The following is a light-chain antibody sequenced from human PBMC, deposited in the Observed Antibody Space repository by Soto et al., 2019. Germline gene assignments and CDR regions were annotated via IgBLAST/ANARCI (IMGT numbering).Light chain of an antibody. CDR1: SSDVGGHDY. CDR2: HVT. J-gene: IGLJ1*01. V-gene: IGLV2-14*01. Sequence: QSALTQSASVSGSPGQSITISCTGTSSDVGGHDYVSWYQQHPGKAPTLMIYHVTNRPSGVSSRFSGSKSGNTAFLIISGLQVEDEADYYCSSYTSSSTFVFGTGTKVTVL. CDR3: SSYTSSSTFV.